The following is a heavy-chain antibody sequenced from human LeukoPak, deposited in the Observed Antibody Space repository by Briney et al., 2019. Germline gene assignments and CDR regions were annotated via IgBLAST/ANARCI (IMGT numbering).Heavy chain of an antibody. D-gene: IGHD6-13*01. J-gene: IGHJ4*02. CDR1: GFTFSSYA. V-gene: IGHV3-30-3*01. CDR3: ARDLSAAGSPDY. Sequence: GRSLRLSCAAPGFTFSSYAMHWVRQAPGKGLEWVAVISYDGSNKYYADSVKGRFTISRDNSKNTLYLQMNSLRAEDTAVYYCARDLSAAGSPDYWGQGTLVTVSS. CDR2: ISYDGSNK.